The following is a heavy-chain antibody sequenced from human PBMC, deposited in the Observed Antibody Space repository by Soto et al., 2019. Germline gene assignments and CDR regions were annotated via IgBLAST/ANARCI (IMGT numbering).Heavy chain of an antibody. V-gene: IGHV4-61*01. CDR1: GGSVSSGSYY. Sequence: SETLSLTCTVSGGSVSSGSYYWSWIRQPPGKGLEWIGYIYYSGATNYNPSLKSRVTISIDTSKNQFSLKLSSVTAADTAVYYCARERPDGARLDPWGQGTLVTVSS. J-gene: IGHJ5*02. CDR2: IYYSGAT. CDR3: ARERPDGARLDP. D-gene: IGHD6-6*01.